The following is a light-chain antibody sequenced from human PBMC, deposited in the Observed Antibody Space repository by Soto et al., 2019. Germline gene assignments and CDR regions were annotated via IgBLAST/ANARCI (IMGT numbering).Light chain of an antibody. CDR3: QQRHMWPIT. Sequence: EVVLTQSPVTLSVTRWERATLSCRASQSFRGLLAWYQQKPGQAPRLLIYDAYNRATGIPPRFSGSGSGTDFTLTISSLEPEDSAVYYCQQRHMWPITFGQGTRLEI. CDR2: DAY. J-gene: IGKJ5*01. V-gene: IGKV3-11*01. CDR1: QSFRGL.